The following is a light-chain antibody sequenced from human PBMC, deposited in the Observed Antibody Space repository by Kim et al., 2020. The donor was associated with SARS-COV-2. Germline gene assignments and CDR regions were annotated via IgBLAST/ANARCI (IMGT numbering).Light chain of an antibody. CDR2: WAS. Sequence: GSLGERATINCRASSNSDKYFAWYQQRPGQTPKLVIDWASARAPGVPERFSGSGSVTDYTLTITNLQAEDVAVYYCQQFYTMPITFGQGTRLEIK. CDR3: QQFYTMPIT. CDR1: SNSDKY. J-gene: IGKJ5*01. V-gene: IGKV4-1*01.